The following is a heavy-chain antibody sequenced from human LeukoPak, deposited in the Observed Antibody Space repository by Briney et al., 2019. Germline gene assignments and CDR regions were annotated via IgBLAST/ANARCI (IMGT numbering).Heavy chain of an antibody. J-gene: IGHJ4*02. D-gene: IGHD3-10*01. CDR3: ARSCHGSGSYYNC. Sequence: SETLSLTCTVSGGSISSYYWSWIRQPPGKGLEWIGYIYYSGSTNYNPSLKSRVTISVDTSKNQFSLKLSSVTAADTAVYYCARSCHGSGSYYNCWGQGTLVTVS. CDR2: IYYSGST. CDR1: GGSISSYY. V-gene: IGHV4-59*12.